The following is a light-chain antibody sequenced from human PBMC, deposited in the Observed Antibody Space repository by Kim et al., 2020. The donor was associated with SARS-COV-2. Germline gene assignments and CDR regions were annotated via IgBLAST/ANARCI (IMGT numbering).Light chain of an antibody. CDR3: QTWGTGPV. Sequence: GASVKLTCTRSSGHSSYAIAWHQQQPEKGPRYLMKLNTDGSHSKGDGIPDRFSGSSSGAERYLTISSLQSEDEADYYCQTWGTGPVFGGGTQLTVL. CDR2: LNTDGSH. V-gene: IGLV4-69*01. J-gene: IGLJ2*01. CDR1: SGHSSYA.